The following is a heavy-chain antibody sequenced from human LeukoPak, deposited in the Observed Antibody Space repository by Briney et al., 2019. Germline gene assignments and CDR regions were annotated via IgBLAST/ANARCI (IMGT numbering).Heavy chain of an antibody. J-gene: IGHJ4*02. CDR3: ARDYGSGSYFDY. CDR2: IIPIFGTA. V-gene: IGHV1-69*06. Sequence: GASVKVSCKASGGTLSSYAISWVRQAPGQGLEWMGGIIPIFGTANYAQKFQGRVTITADKSTSTAYMELSSLRSEDTAVYYCARDYGSGSYFDYWGQGTLVTVSS. D-gene: IGHD3-10*01. CDR1: GGTLSSYA.